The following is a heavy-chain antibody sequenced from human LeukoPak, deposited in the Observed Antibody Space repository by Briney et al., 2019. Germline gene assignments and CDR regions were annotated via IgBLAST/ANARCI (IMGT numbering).Heavy chain of an antibody. J-gene: IGHJ4*02. Sequence: SETLSLTCTVSGGSVSFYYWNWIRQPPGKGLEWIGYIYYSGSTNYNPSLKSRVTISVDTSKNQFSLKLSSVTAADTAVYYCARDNDSRDPPHFDYWGQGTLVTVSS. D-gene: IGHD3-16*01. CDR3: ARDNDSRDPPHFDY. V-gene: IGHV4-59*02. CDR2: IYYSGST. CDR1: GGSVSFYY.